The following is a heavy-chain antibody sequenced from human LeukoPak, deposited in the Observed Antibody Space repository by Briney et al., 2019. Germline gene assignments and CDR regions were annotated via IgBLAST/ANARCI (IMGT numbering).Heavy chain of an antibody. CDR1: GFTFSSSA. CDR3: AKDLRGHPFDY. J-gene: IGHJ4*02. V-gene: IGHV3-23*01. CDR2: ISGSGGST. D-gene: IGHD5/OR15-5a*01. Sequence: PGGSLRLSCAASGFTFSSSATSWVRQAPGKGLEWVSAISGSGGSTYYADSVRGRFTISRDNSKNTLYLQMNSLRAEDTAVYYCAKDLRGHPFDYWGQGTLVTVSS.